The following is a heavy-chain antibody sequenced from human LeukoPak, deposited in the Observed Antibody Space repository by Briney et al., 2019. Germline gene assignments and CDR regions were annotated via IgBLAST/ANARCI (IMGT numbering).Heavy chain of an antibody. J-gene: IGHJ3*01. D-gene: IGHD6-19*01. CDR1: DDTFSNYG. CDR3: ARTQWLEDAFDF. Sequence: GASVKVSCKASDDTFSNYGISWVRQAPGQGLEWMGWISTYNGNTHYAQKFQGRVTMTTDTSTSIAYLELRDLRSDDTAVYYCARTQWLEDAFDFWGQGTVVTVSS. CDR2: ISTYNGNT. V-gene: IGHV1-18*01.